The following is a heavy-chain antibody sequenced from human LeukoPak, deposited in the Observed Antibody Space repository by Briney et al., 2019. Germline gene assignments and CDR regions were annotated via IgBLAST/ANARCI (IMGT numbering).Heavy chain of an antibody. CDR2: TYYGSKLSL. V-gene: IGHV6-1*01. Sequence: SQTLSLTCAISGDSVSSNNVGWHWIRQSPSRGLEWLGRTYYGSKLSLDYAVSMRSRITISPDTSKNQFSLQLNSVAPDDTAVYYCARDQGDDIAAAGTTGDYWGQGTLVTVSS. D-gene: IGHD6-13*01. CDR3: ARDQGDDIAAAGTTGDY. J-gene: IGHJ4*02. CDR1: GDSVSSNNVG.